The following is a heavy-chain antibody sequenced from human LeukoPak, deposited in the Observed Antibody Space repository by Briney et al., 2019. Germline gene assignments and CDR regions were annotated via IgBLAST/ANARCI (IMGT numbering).Heavy chain of an antibody. J-gene: IGHJ4*02. CDR1: GFTFNDCS. V-gene: IGHV3-21*01. Sequence: NPGGSLRLSCAASGFTFNDCSMNWVRQAPGKGLEWVSSISSGSSHIYYADSVKGRFTISRDNAKNSLYLQMNSLRAEDTAVYYCARKVYRSSWQTSVGLDYWGQGTLVTVSS. D-gene: IGHD6-13*01. CDR3: ARKVYRSSWQTSVGLDY. CDR2: ISSGSSHI.